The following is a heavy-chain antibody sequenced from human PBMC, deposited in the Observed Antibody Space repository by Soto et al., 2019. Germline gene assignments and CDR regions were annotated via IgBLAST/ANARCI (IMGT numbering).Heavy chain of an antibody. Sequence: QVQLVESGGGVVQPGGSLRLSCTASGFTLSQFGMHWVRQIPGKGLEWVALITYDGSKEFYAASVQGRFTISRDISKNMLFLQMNSLRVDDRGIYYCATKLRDRSNWGNWFYNYDMDVWGQGTTVTVSS. J-gene: IGHJ6*02. CDR3: ATKLRDRSNWGNWFYNYDMDV. D-gene: IGHD7-27*01. V-gene: IGHV3-30*02. CDR1: GFTLSQFG. CDR2: ITYDGSKE.